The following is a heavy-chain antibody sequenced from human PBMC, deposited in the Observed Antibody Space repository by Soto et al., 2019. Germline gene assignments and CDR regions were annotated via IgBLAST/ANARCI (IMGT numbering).Heavy chain of an antibody. D-gene: IGHD6-6*01. J-gene: IGHJ4*02. Sequence: SETLSLTCTVSGGSISSGDYYWSWIRQPPGKGLEWIGYIYYSGSTYYNPSLKSRVTISVDTSKNQFSLKLSSVTAADTAVYYCARAGSIAARPAFLDYWGQGTLVTVSS. CDR3: ARAGSIAARPAFLDY. V-gene: IGHV4-30-4*01. CDR2: IYYSGST. CDR1: GGSISSGDYY.